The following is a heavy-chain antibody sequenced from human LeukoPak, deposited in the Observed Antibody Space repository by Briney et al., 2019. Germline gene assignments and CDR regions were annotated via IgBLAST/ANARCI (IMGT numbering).Heavy chain of an antibody. CDR1: GYTFTSYD. J-gene: IGHJ4*02. D-gene: IGHD5-18*01. CDR3: ARDLTRGRIQLSWKVKRPYYFDY. V-gene: IGHV1-8*01. CDR2: MNPNSGNT. Sequence: ASVKVSCKASGYTFTSYDINWVRQATGQGLEWMGWMNPNSGNTGYAQKFQGRVTMTRNTSISTAYMELSSLRSEDTAVYYCARDLTRGRIQLSWKVKRPYYFDYWGQGTLVTVSS.